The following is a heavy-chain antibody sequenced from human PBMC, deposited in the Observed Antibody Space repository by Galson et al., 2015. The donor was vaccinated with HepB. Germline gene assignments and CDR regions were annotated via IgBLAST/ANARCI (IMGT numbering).Heavy chain of an antibody. V-gene: IGHV3-33*01. Sequence: LRLSCAASGFTFSNYGMHWVRQAPGKGLEWVSSIWYDGSHKFYADSVKGRFTISRDNSNDILYLQMNSLRAVDTGVYYCARTYGDYALAYFDFWGQGALVTVSS. CDR3: ARTYGDYALAYFDF. CDR2: IWYDGSHK. CDR1: GFTFSNYG. D-gene: IGHD4-17*01. J-gene: IGHJ4*02.